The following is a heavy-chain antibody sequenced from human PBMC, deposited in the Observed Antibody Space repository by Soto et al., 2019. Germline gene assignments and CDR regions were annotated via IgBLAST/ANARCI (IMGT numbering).Heavy chain of an antibody. V-gene: IGHV4-59*01. CDR3: GKALGTYRNNWFDP. CDR1: GGSIRNYY. J-gene: IGHJ5*02. CDR2: IYFSGRT. Sequence: SETLSLTCAVSGGSIRNYYWSWIRQPPGKALEWIGYIYFSGRTTYNPSLKSRVTMSVDMSTNQFSLKLASVTAADTAVYYCGKALGTYRNNWFDPWGQGTLVTVSS. D-gene: IGHD3-16*01.